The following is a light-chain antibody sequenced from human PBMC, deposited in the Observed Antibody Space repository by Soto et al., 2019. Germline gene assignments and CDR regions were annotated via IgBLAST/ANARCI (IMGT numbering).Light chain of an antibody. V-gene: IGLV4-69*01. CDR1: SAHNTYA. J-gene: IGLJ3*02. CDR2: INSDGSH. Sequence: QLVLTQSPSASASLGASVKLTCTLSSAHNTYAIAWHQQQPQKGPRFLLKINSDGSHNKGDGIPDRFSGSSSGAERYLTISSLQSEDEADYYCQTWGTGIWVFGAGTKVTVL. CDR3: QTWGTGIWV.